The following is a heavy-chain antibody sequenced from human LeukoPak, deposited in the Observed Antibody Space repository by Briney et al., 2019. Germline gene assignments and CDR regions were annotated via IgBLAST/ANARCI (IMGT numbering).Heavy chain of an antibody. CDR1: GGSISSYY. CDR3: AREAGVGGNLDY. V-gene: IGHV4-59*12. Sequence: SETLSLTCTVSGGSISSYYWSWIRQPPGKGLEWIGYIYYSGSTYYNPSLKSRVTISVDTSKNQFSLKLSSVTAADTAVYYCAREAGVGGNLDYWGQGTLVTVSS. J-gene: IGHJ4*02. CDR2: IYYSGST. D-gene: IGHD6-19*01.